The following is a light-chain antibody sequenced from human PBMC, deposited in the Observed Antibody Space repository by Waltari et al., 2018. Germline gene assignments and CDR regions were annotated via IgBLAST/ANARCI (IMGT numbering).Light chain of an antibody. J-gene: IGKJ4*01. CDR3: QQYNSYPLT. CDR2: DAS. CDR1: QSISSW. Sequence: DIQMTQSPSTLSASVGDRVTITCRASQSISSWLAWYQQKPGTAPKPLSYDASSLESGVPSRFSGSGSGTEFTLTISSLQPDDFATYYCQQYNSYPLTFGGGTKVEIK. V-gene: IGKV1-5*01.